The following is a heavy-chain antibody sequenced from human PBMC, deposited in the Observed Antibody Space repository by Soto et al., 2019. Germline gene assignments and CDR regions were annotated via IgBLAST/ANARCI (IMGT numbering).Heavy chain of an antibody. D-gene: IGHD2-2*02. J-gene: IGHJ6*02. CDR3: AGRRYCSSTSCYRNYYYGMDV. CDR2: INAGNGNT. Sequence: ASVKVSCKASGYTFTSYAMHWVRQAPGQRLEWMGWINAGNGNTKYSQKFQGRVTITRDTSASTAYMELSSLRSEDTAVYYCAGRRYCSSTSCYRNYYYGMDVWGQGTTVTSP. CDR1: GYTFTSYA. V-gene: IGHV1-3*01.